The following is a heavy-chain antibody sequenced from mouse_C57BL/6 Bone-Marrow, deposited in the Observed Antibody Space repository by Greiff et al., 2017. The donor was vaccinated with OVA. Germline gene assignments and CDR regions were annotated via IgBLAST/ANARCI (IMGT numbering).Heavy chain of an antibody. Sequence: EVQLKESVAELVRPGASVKLSCTASGFNIKNTYMHWVKQRPEPGLEWVGRIDPANDNTKYAPKFQGKATMTADTSSNTAYLQLSSLSSEDTAVYCCARGNYGSSFYAMDYWGQGTSVTVAS. CDR1: GFNIKNTY. D-gene: IGHD1-1*01. V-gene: IGHV14-3*01. J-gene: IGHJ4*01. CDR3: ARGNYGSSFYAMDY. CDR2: IDPANDNT.